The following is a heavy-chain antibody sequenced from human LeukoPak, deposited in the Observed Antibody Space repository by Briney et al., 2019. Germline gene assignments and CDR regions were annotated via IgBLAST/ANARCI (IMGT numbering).Heavy chain of an antibody. CDR3: ASLAAAGIPHLDY. CDR2: INPNSGGT. V-gene: IGHV1-2*02. Sequence: ASVKVSCKASGYTFTGYYMHWVRQAPGQGLEWMGWINPNSGGTNYAQKLQGRVTMTRDTSISTAYMELSRLGSDDTAVYYCASLAAAGIPHLDYWGQGTLVTVSS. D-gene: IGHD6-13*01. CDR1: GYTFTGYY. J-gene: IGHJ4*02.